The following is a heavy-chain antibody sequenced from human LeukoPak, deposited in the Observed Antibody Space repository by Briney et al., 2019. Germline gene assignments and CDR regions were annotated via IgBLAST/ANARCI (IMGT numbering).Heavy chain of an antibody. Sequence: GGSLRLSCAASGSTFSNYYMTWFRQPPGKGLEWVANIKQDESEKFYVGSVKGRFTISRDNAKNSLYLQMNSLRAEDTAIYYCARGAGWLSDYWGQGTLVTVSS. V-gene: IGHV3-7*01. J-gene: IGHJ4*02. CDR2: IKQDESEK. CDR3: ARGAGWLSDY. D-gene: IGHD3-10*01. CDR1: GSTFSNYY.